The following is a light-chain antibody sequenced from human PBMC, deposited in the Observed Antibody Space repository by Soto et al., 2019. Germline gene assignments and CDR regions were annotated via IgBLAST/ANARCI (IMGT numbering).Light chain of an antibody. J-gene: IGKJ1*01. V-gene: IGKV4-1*01. CDR2: WAS. CDR3: QQYYRPWT. CDR1: QSVLYSSNNKNY. Sequence: DIVMTQSPDSLAVSLGERATINCKSSQSVLYSSNNKNYLAWYQQKPGQPPKLLIYWASTRESGVPDRFSGSGSETDFPLTISSLQAEDVAVYYCQQYYRPWTFGQGTKVEIK.